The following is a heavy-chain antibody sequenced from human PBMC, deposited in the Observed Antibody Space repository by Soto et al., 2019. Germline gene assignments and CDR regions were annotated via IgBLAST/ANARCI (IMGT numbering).Heavy chain of an antibody. J-gene: IGHJ6*02. CDR1: GGTFTNYA. D-gene: IGHD2-2*01. CDR3: ARERSVGYCITTTCPKPFYYYAMDV. Sequence: ASVKVSCKASGGTFTNYAFSWVRQAPGQGLEWMGGIIPVFGTPDYAQKFQGRVTITADESTRTASMELSSLRSGDTAVYYCARERSVGYCITTTCPKPFYYYAMDVWGQGTTVTVSS. CDR2: IIPVFGTP. V-gene: IGHV1-69*13.